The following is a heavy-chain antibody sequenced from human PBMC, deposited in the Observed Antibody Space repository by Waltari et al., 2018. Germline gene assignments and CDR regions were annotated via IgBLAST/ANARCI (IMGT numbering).Heavy chain of an antibody. CDR2: INHSGST. J-gene: IGHJ6*03. Sequence: QVQLQQWGAGLLKPSETLSLTCAVYGGSFSGYYWSWIRQPPGKGLEWIGEINHSGSTTSNPSLKRRVTISVDTSKNQFSLKLSSVTAADTAVYYGASGDYSGSPTHYYYYMDVWGKGTTVTVSS. CDR3: ASGDYSGSPTHYYYYMDV. V-gene: IGHV4-34*01. D-gene: IGHD1-26*01. CDR1: GGSFSGYY.